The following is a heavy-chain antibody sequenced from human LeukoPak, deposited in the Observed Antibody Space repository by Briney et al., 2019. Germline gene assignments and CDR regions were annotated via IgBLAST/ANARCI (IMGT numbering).Heavy chain of an antibody. V-gene: IGHV1-2*02. J-gene: IGHJ5*01. CDR3: AREQWFDY. CDR1: GYTFIAYY. Sequence: ASVKVSCKASGYTFIAYYMYWGRQAPGQGLEWMGWINPNSGGTKYAQKFQGRVTMTRDTSISTAYMELSRLRSDDTAVYYCAREQWFDYWGQGTLVTVSS. CDR2: INPNSGGT.